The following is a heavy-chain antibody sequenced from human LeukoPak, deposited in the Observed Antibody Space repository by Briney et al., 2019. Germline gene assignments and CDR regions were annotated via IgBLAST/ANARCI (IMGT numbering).Heavy chain of an antibody. V-gene: IGHV1-8*01. CDR1: GYTFTSYD. CDR2: MNPNSGNT. D-gene: IGHD3-3*01. Sequence: GASVKVSCKASGYTFTSYDINSVRQATGQGLEWMGWMNPNSGNTGYAQKFQGRVTMTRNTSISTAYMELSSLRSEDTAVYYCARSSDFWSGYYAAWGQGTLVTVSS. CDR3: ARSSDFWSGYYAA. J-gene: IGHJ5*02.